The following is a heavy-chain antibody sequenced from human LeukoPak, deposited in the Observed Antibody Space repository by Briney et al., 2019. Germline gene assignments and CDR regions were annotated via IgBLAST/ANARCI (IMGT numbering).Heavy chain of an antibody. D-gene: IGHD4-23*01. CDR2: INPSGGST. CDR3: ARDRPFYGGEPQNYFDY. CDR1: RFTLTSYF. Sequence: ASVKVSFKVSRFTLTSYFMHWVRQAPGQGLEWMGIINPSGGSTSYAQKFQSRVTMTRDTSTSTVYMELSSLRSEDTAVYYRARDRPFYGGEPQNYFDYWGQGTLVTVSS. V-gene: IGHV1-46*01. J-gene: IGHJ4*02.